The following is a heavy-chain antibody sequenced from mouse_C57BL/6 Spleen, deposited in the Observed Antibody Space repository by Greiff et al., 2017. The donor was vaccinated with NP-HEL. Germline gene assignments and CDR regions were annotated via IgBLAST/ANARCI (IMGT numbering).Heavy chain of an antibody. CDR2: IDPSDSYT. CDR3: AITTVVERGAGVAY. CDR1: GYTFTSYW. J-gene: IGHJ3*01. D-gene: IGHD1-1*01. V-gene: IGHV1-59*01. Sequence: QVQLQQPGAELVRPGTSVKLSCKASGYTFTSYWMHWVKQRPGQGLEWIGVIDPSDSYTNYNQKFKGKATLTVDTSSSTAYMQLSSLTSEDSAVYYCAITTVVERGAGVAYWGQGTLVTVSA.